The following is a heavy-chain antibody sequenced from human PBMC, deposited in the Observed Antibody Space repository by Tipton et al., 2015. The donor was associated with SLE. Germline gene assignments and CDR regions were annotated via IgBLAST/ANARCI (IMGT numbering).Heavy chain of an antibody. V-gene: IGHV4-31*03. CDR2: IYYTGTT. CDR3: ARVGYSNYMGV. D-gene: IGHD4-11*01. Sequence: TLSLTCTVSGVSISSGSFYWSWIRHHPGRGLEWIGYIYYTGTTYYNPSLKSRATISVDTSKNQFSLNLRSVTAADTAVYYCARVGYSNYMGVWGKGTTVTVSS. J-gene: IGHJ6*03. CDR1: GVSISSGSFY.